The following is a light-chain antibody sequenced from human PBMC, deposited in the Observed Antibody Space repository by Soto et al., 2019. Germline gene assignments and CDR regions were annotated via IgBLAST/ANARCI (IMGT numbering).Light chain of an antibody. V-gene: IGKV3-11*01. CDR1: QSLESS. CDR3: QQRISCPLT. CDR2: DAS. J-gene: IGKJ4*01. Sequence: EIVLTQSPSTLSLSPGQRATLSWRASQSLESSLVWYQQKPGQAPRLLIYDASNRVTGIPARFSGSGSGTDFTLTISSLQPADFAIYYCQQRISCPLTFGGGTKVDIK.